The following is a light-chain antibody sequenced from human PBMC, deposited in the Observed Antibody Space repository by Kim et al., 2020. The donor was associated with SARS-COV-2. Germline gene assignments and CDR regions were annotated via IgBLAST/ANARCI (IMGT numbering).Light chain of an antibody. Sequence: SYELTQPPSVSVSPGQTASITCSGDKLGDKYACWYQQKPGQSPVLVIYQDSKRPSGIPERFSGSNSGNTATLTISGTQAMDEADYYCQAWDTSTHWVSGGGTQLTVL. CDR3: QAWDTSTHWV. CDR2: QDS. V-gene: IGLV3-1*01. J-gene: IGLJ3*02. CDR1: KLGDKY.